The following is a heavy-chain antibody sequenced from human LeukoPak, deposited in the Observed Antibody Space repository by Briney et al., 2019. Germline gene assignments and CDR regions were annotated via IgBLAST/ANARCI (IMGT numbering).Heavy chain of an antibody. Sequence: GASVKVSCTASGGTFTSYTFNWVRQAPGQGPEWMGGITPIFGTAKYVQRYQGRVTVTADESTNTAYMELSSLRSDDTAVYYCATVSHYYDSSGYFDYWGQGTLVTVSS. D-gene: IGHD3-22*01. V-gene: IGHV1-69*13. CDR3: ATVSHYYDSSGYFDY. CDR1: GGTFTSYT. CDR2: ITPIFGTA. J-gene: IGHJ4*02.